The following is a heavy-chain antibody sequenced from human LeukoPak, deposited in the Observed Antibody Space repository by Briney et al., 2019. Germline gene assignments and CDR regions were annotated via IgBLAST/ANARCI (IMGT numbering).Heavy chain of an antibody. Sequence: SETLSLTCAVYGGSFSGYYWSWIRQPPGKGLEWIGEINHSGSTNYNPSLKSRVTISVDKSKNQFSLKLSSVTAADTAVYYCARVTSSWYDAGLDYWGQGTLVTVSS. CDR1: GGSFSGYY. CDR2: INHSGST. J-gene: IGHJ4*02. CDR3: ARVTSSWYDAGLDY. V-gene: IGHV4-34*01. D-gene: IGHD6-13*01.